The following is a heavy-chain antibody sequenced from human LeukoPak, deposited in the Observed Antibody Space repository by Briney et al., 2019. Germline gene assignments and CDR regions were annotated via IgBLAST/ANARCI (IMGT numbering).Heavy chain of an antibody. CDR1: GFTSSSYA. Sequence: GGSLRLSCAASGFTSSSYAISWVRQAPGKGLEWISVISGSGGSTYYAESVKGRFTISRDNSKNTVYLQMNSLRAEDTAVYFCAKGGPTGSNYFDFWGQGTLVTVSS. CDR3: AKGGPTGSNYFDF. V-gene: IGHV3-23*01. CDR2: ISGSGGST. J-gene: IGHJ4*02. D-gene: IGHD1-26*01.